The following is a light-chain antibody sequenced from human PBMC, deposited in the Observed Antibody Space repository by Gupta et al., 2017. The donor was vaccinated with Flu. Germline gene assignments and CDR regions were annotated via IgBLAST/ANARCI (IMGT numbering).Light chain of an antibody. V-gene: IGKV4-1*01. CDR2: WAS. Sequence: DIVMTQSPDSLAVSLGEWATINCKSSQSVLSSSNDKNYLAWYQQKPGPPPKLLIYWASTREYGVPDRFRGSGSGTDFTLTISFLQAEDAAVYYCQQYYSTPPTWTFGQGTKVEIK. CDR3: QQYYSTPPTWT. CDR1: QSVLSSSNDKNY. J-gene: IGKJ1*01.